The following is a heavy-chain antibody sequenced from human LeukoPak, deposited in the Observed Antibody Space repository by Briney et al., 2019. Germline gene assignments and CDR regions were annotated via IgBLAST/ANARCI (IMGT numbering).Heavy chain of an antibody. CDR3: ARGWDYYDSSGYYSVGFDY. D-gene: IGHD3-22*01. CDR1: GGTFSSYA. J-gene: IGHJ4*02. V-gene: IGHV1-69*01. Sequence: SVKVSCKASGGTFSSYAISWVRQAPGQGLEWMGGIIPVFGTANYAQKFQGRVTITADESTSTAYMELSSLRSEDTAVYYCARGWDYYDSSGYYSVGFDYWGQGTLVTVSS. CDR2: IIPVFGTA.